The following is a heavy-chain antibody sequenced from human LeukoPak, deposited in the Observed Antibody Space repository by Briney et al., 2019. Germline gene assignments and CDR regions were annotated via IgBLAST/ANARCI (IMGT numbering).Heavy chain of an antibody. CDR1: GYSFTSYW. CDR3: ARHVEDYGSGSYYSDY. D-gene: IGHD3-10*01. V-gene: IGHV5-51*01. J-gene: IGHJ4*02. Sequence: GESLQISCKGSGYSFTSYWIGWVRAMAGKGRAWMGIIYPGDCDTRYSPSFQGQVTISADKSISTAYLQWSSLKASDTAMYYCARHVEDYGSGSYYSDYWGQGTLVTVSS. CDR2: IYPGDCDT.